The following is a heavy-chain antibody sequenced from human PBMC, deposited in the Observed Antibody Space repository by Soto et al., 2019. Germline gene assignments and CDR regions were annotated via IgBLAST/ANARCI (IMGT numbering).Heavy chain of an antibody. CDR2: ISGSDDST. CDR1: GFTFSSYA. Sequence: EVQLLESGGGLVQPGESLRLSFAASGFTFSSYAMSWVRQAPGKGLEWVSVISGSDDSTYYAASVKGRFTISRDNSKNTLYLQMNSLRAEDTAVYYCAKRSSSSTFDYWGQGTLVTVSS. J-gene: IGHJ4*02. V-gene: IGHV3-23*01. D-gene: IGHD6-6*01. CDR3: AKRSSSSTFDY.